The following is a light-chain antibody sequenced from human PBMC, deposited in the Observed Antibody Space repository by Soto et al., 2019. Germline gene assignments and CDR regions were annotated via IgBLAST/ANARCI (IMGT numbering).Light chain of an antibody. CDR1: SSNIGSNI. CDR3: AAWDDSLNGPV. CDR2: STN. V-gene: IGLV1-44*01. J-gene: IGLJ3*02. Sequence: QSVLTQAPSASGTPGQGVTISCSGSSSNIGSNIVNWYQQLPGTAPKVLIYSTNQRPSGVPDRFSGSKSGTSASLAISGHQPEDEADYYCAAWDDSLNGPVFGGGTKLTVL.